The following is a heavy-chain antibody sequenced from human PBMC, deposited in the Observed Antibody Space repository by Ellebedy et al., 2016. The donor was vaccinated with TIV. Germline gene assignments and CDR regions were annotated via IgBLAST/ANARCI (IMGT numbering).Heavy chain of an antibody. Sequence: KVSCXGSGYSFTSYWISWVRQMPGKGPEWMGRIDPSDSYTNYSPSFQGHVTISADKSISTAYLQWSSLKASDTAMYYCARHLDCSSTSCYMAVGDYWGQGTLVTVSS. CDR1: GYSFTSYW. CDR3: ARHLDCSSTSCYMAVGDY. J-gene: IGHJ4*02. D-gene: IGHD2-2*02. V-gene: IGHV5-10-1*01. CDR2: IDPSDSYT.